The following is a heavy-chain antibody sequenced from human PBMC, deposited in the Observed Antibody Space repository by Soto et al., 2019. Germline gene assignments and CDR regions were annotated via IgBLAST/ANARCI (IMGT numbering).Heavy chain of an antibody. CDR2: IHSGGST. Sequence: EVQLVESGGGLVQPGGSLRLSCAASGFTVSSNAMSWVRQAPGKGLEWVSVIHSGGSTYYADSVKGRFTISRDNSKNTLFFQMNGLRAEATALYYCARGVAPGTSAPDYWGQGTLVIVSS. D-gene: IGHD6-13*01. CDR3: ARGVAPGTSAPDY. J-gene: IGHJ4*02. V-gene: IGHV3-66*01. CDR1: GFTVSSNA.